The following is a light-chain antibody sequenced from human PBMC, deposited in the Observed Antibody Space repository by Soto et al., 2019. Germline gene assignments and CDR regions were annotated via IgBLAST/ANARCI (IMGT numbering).Light chain of an antibody. CDR3: SSYRSNSMP. J-gene: IGLJ1*01. CDR2: EVS. Sequence: QSVLTQPASVSGSPGQSITISCTGTSSDVGGYNCVSWYQQHPGKAPKLLMYEVSNRPSGVSNRFSGSKSGNTASLTISGLQTEDEADYYCSSYRSNSMPLGTGTKLTVL. CDR1: SSDVGGYNC. V-gene: IGLV2-14*01.